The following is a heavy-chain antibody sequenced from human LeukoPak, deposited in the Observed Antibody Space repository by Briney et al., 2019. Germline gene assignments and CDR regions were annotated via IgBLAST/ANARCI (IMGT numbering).Heavy chain of an antibody. CDR1: GYTFTSYD. Sequence: ASVKVSCKASGYTFTSYDINWVRQATGQGLEWMGWMNPNSGNTGYAQKFQGRLTMTRNTSISTAYMELSSLRSEDTAVYYCARVRTYYYYYYMDVWGKGTTVTISS. CDR2: MNPNSGNT. CDR3: ARVRTYYYYYYMDV. J-gene: IGHJ6*03. V-gene: IGHV1-8*01.